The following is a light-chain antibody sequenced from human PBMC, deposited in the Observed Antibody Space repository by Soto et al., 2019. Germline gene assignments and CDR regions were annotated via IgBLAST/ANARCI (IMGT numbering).Light chain of an antibody. J-gene: IGLJ2*01. CDR1: SSDVGGYNY. CDR3: CSYAGSQVV. Sequence: QSALTQPRSVSGSPGQSVTISCTGTSSDVGGYNYVSWYQRHPGKAPKLMIYDVTERPSGVPDRFSGSKSGNTASLTIAGLQDEDEADYYCCSYAGSQVVFGGGTKVTVL. CDR2: DVT. V-gene: IGLV2-11*01.